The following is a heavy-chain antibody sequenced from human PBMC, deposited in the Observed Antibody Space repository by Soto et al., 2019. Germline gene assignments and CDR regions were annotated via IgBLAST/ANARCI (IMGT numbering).Heavy chain of an antibody. Sequence: QVQLVQSGAEVKKPGSSVKVSCKASGGTFSSYTFTWVRQAPGQGLEWMGGIIPLFATADYAQKFQGRFTITADDSMNTVYMEVNSLKSEDTAVYYCARSDRRYHDTTQHAFDIWGQGTIVTVSS. J-gene: IGHJ3*02. CDR1: GGTFSSYT. D-gene: IGHD1-26*01. V-gene: IGHV1-69*01. CDR3: ARSDRRYHDTTQHAFDI. CDR2: IIPLFATA.